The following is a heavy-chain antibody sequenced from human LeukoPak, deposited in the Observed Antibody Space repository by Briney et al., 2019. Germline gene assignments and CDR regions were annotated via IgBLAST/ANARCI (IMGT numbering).Heavy chain of an antibody. CDR3: ARSYGSRVRTGSIFDY. V-gene: IGHV1-69*05. J-gene: IGHJ4*02. CDR1: GGTFSSYA. D-gene: IGHD3-10*01. CDR2: IIPIFGTA. Sequence: SVKVSCKASGGTFSSYAISWVRQAPGQGLEWMGGIIPIFGTANYAQKFQGRVTITTDESTSTAYMELSSLRSEDTAVYYCARSYGSRVRTGSIFDYWGQGTLVTVSS.